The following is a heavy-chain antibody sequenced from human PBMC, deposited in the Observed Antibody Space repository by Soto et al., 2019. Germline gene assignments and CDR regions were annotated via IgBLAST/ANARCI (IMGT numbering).Heavy chain of an antibody. J-gene: IGHJ6*02. V-gene: IGHV1-69*01. CDR1: GSTFSSFA. Sequence: QVQLVQSGAEVKKPGSSVKVSCKASGSTFSSFAISWVRQVPGQGLEWMGGIIPMIETPNYAQKFQGRLTITADESTNIAYMDLSSLRSEDTAVYFCARGESSWFSDVWGQGTTVIVS. D-gene: IGHD6-19*01. CDR2: IIPMIETP. CDR3: ARGESSWFSDV.